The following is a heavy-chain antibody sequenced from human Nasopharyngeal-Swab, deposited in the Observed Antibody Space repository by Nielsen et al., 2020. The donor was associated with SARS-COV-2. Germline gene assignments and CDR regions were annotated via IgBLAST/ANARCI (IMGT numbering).Heavy chain of an antibody. J-gene: IGHJ2*01. D-gene: IGHD3-10*01. CDR3: ARDPSYYYGSGPSFDL. CDR2: IYYSGST. V-gene: IGHV4-31*03. Sequence: SETLSLTCTVSGGSISSGGYYWSWIRQHPGQGLEWIGYIYYSGSTYYNPSLKSRVTISVDTSKNQFSLKLSSVTAADTAVYYCARDPSYYYGSGPSFDLWGRGTLVTVSS. CDR1: GGSISSGGYY.